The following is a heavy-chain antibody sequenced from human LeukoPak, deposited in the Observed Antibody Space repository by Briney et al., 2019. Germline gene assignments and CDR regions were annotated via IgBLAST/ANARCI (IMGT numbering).Heavy chain of an antibody. J-gene: IGHJ4*01. CDR1: GYTFSDYY. Sequence: ASVKVSCKASGYTFSDYYLHWVRQAPGQGLEWMGWINPNSGGTNFAQKFRGRVTMTRDTSITTAYMELTRLKPDDTAVYYCARGGVRTAASSLGYWGQGTLVTVSS. D-gene: IGHD6-13*01. CDR3: ARGGVRTAASSLGY. V-gene: IGHV1-2*02. CDR2: INPNSGGT.